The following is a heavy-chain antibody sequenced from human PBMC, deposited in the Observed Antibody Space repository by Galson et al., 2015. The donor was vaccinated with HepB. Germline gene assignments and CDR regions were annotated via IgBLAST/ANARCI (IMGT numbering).Heavy chain of an antibody. J-gene: IGHJ2*01. CDR2: ISSSSSTI. V-gene: IGHV3-48*04. CDR3: ARDNLKPGYFDL. CDR1: GFTFSSYS. D-gene: IGHD1-14*01. Sequence: SLRLSCAASGFTFSSYSMNWVRQAPGKGLEWVSYISSSSSTIYCADSVKSRFTISRDNAKNSLYLQMNSLRAEDTAVYYCARDNLKPGYFDLWGRGTLVTVSS.